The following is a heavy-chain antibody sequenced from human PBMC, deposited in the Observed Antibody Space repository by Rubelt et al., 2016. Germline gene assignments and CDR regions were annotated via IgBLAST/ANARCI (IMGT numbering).Heavy chain of an antibody. V-gene: IGHV3-53*04. D-gene: IGHD6-6*01. CDR3: ASGPYCSSASLFPFDY. Sequence: TISRHNSKNTLYLQMNSLRAEDTAVYYCASGPYCSSASLFPFDYWGQGTLVTVSS. J-gene: IGHJ4*02.